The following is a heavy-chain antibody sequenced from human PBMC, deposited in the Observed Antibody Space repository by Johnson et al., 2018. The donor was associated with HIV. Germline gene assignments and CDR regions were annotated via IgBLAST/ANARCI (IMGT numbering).Heavy chain of an antibody. CDR2: IKSKTDGGTT. V-gene: IGHV3-15*01. CDR1: GFTFSNAW. CDR3: TTDGRYGIVGATRDAFDI. D-gene: IGHD1-26*01. Sequence: VQLVESGGGVVQPGRSLRLSCAASGFTFSNAWMSWVRQAPGKGLEWVGRIKSKTDGGTTDYAAPVKGRFTISRDDSKNTLYLQMNSLKTEDTAVYYCTTDGRYGIVGATRDAFDIWGQGTMVTVSS. J-gene: IGHJ3*02.